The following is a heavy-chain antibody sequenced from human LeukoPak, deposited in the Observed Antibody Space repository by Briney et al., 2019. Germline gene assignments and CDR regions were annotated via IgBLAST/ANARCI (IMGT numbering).Heavy chain of an antibody. J-gene: IGHJ4*02. CDR3: ARGRAYCGGDCLGY. CDR2: IIPIFGTA. Sequence: GASVKVSCKASGGTFSSYAISWVRQAPGQGLEWMGGIIPIFGTANYAQKFQGRVTITADESTSTAYMELSSLRSEDTAVYYCARGRAYCGGDCLGYWGQGTLVTVSS. D-gene: IGHD2-21*01. V-gene: IGHV1-69*13. CDR1: GGTFSSYA.